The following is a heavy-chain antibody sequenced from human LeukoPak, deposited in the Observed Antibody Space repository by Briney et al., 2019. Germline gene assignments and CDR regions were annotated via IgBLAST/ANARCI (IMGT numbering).Heavy chain of an antibody. J-gene: IGHJ5*02. CDR3: ARERLRLNWFDP. D-gene: IGHD4-17*01. Sequence: PGRSLRLSCAASGFIFSSYAMHWVRQAPGKGLEWVAVISYDGSNKYYADSVKGRFTISRDNSKNTLYLQMNSLRAEDTAVYYCARERLRLNWFDPWGQGTLVTVSS. V-gene: IGHV3-30-3*01. CDR2: ISYDGSNK. CDR1: GFIFSSYA.